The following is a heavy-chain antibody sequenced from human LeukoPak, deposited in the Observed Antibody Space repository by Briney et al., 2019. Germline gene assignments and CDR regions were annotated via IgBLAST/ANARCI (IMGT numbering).Heavy chain of an antibody. Sequence: GGTLRLSCAASAFTFSNYAMTWVRQAPGKGLEWVSSISSSGGSTYYADSVKGRFTISRDNSKNTLYLQVNSLRADDTAVYYCARRDSGDYAGGLLYYWGQGTLVTVSS. CDR1: AFTFSNYA. J-gene: IGHJ4*02. D-gene: IGHD4-17*01. CDR3: ARRDSGDYAGGLLYY. CDR2: ISSSGGST. V-gene: IGHV3-23*01.